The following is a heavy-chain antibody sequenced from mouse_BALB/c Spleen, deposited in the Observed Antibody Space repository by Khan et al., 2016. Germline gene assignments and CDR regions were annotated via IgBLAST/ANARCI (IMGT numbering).Heavy chain of an antibody. CDR3: ARLEDI. Sequence: VQLQESGPGLVAPSQSLSITCTVSGFSLTSSGVHWVRQPPGKGLEWLGVIWAGGSTNNNSALMSSLSIRKDNTKRQVFLKMNSQQTDDTAMYYCARLEDIWGQGTTLTVSS. V-gene: IGHV2-9*02. D-gene: IGHD1-3*01. J-gene: IGHJ2*01. CDR1: GFSLTSSG. CDR2: IWAGGST.